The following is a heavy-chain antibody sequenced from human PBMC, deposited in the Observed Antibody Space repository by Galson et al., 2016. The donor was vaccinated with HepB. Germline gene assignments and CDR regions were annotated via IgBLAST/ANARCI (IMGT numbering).Heavy chain of an antibody. Sequence: SLRLSCAASGFTFSSHAMSWVRQAPGKGLEWVSAITGSGGSAYYADSVKGRFTFSRDNSKNTLYLKINSLSGEDTGVYYCAKRSMSAVAGSFDFWGQGTLVTVSS. CDR1: GFTFSSHA. CDR3: AKRSMSAVAGSFDF. CDR2: ITGSGGSA. J-gene: IGHJ4*02. V-gene: IGHV3-23*01. D-gene: IGHD6-19*01.